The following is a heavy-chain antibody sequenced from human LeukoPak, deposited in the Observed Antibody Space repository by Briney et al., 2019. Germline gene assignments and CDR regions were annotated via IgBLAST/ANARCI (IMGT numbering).Heavy chain of an antibody. D-gene: IGHD3-22*01. J-gene: IGHJ3*02. Sequence: GGSLRLSCAASGFMFDDYAMHWVRQAPGKGLEWVSGISWNSGSIGYADSVKGRFTISRDNAKNSLYLQMNSLRAEDTALYYCAKDLRYYDSSGYGAFDIWGQGTMVTVSS. CDR3: AKDLRYYDSSGYGAFDI. CDR1: GFMFDDYA. CDR2: ISWNSGSI. V-gene: IGHV3-9*01.